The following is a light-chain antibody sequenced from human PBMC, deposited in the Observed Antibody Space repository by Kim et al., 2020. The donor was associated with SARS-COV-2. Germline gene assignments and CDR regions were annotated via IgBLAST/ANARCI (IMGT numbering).Light chain of an antibody. CDR1: QNVAIN. CDR2: GPS. V-gene: IGKV3-15*01. CDR3: QQYHDWPLT. J-gene: IGKJ4*01. Sequence: SVSAGERAPLSCRASQNVAINLAWYQQKPGRAPRLLIYGPSTRATGIPARFTGSGFGTEFTLTISSLQSEDFAVYYCQQYHDWPLTFGGGTKLEI.